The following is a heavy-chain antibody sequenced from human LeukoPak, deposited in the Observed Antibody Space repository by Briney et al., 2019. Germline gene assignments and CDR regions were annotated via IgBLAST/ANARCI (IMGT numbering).Heavy chain of an antibody. V-gene: IGHV4-59*01. D-gene: IGHD2-15*01. J-gene: IGHJ5*02. CDR3: ARDLHCSGGSCYVGHWFDP. Sequence: SETLSLTCTVSGGSISSYYWSWIRQPPGKGLEWIGYIYYSGSTNYNPSLKSRITISVDTSKNQFSLKLRSVTAADTAVYYCARDLHCSGGSCYVGHWFDPWGQGTLVTVSS. CDR2: IYYSGST. CDR1: GGSISSYY.